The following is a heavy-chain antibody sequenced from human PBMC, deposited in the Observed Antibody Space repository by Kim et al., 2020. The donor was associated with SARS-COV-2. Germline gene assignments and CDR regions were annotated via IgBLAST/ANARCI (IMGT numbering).Heavy chain of an antibody. Sequence: SETLSLTCTVSGGSISSSSYYWGWIRQPPGKGLEWIGSIYYSGSTYYNPSLKSRVTISVDTSKNQFSLKLSSVTAADTAVYYCARHRASGVVVPAAIRAPVGNWGQGTLVTVSS. CDR3: ARHRASGVVVPAAIRAPVGN. J-gene: IGHJ4*02. V-gene: IGHV4-39*01. CDR1: GGSISSSSYY. D-gene: IGHD2-2*01. CDR2: IYYSGST.